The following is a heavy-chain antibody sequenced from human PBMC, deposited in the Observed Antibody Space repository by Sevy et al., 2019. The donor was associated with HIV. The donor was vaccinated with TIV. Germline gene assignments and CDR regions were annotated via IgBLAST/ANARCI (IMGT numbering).Heavy chain of an antibody. CDR3: ARLFSPGYYYSSGYAEYFQH. D-gene: IGHD3-22*01. Sequence: GESLKISCKGSGYSFTSYWIGWVRQMPGKGLEWMGIIYPGDSDTRYSRSFQGQVTISADKSISTAYLQWSSLKASDTAMYYCARLFSPGYYYSSGYAEYFQHWGQGTLVTVSS. V-gene: IGHV5-51*01. J-gene: IGHJ1*01. CDR1: GYSFTSYW. CDR2: IYPGDSDT.